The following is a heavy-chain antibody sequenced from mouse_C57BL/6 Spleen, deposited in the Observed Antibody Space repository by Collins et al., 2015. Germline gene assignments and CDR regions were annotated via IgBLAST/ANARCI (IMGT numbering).Heavy chain of an antibody. V-gene: IGHV1S81*02. J-gene: IGHJ2*01. CDR2: INPSNGRT. CDR1: GYTFTSYW. Sequence: QVQLQQPGAELVXPGASVKLSCKASGYTFTSYWMHWVKQRPGQGLEWIGEINPSNGRTNYNEKFKSKATLTVDKSSSTAYMQLSSLTSEDSAVYYCAYYYGSNFYWGQGTTLTVSS. CDR3: AYYYGSNFY. D-gene: IGHD1-1*01.